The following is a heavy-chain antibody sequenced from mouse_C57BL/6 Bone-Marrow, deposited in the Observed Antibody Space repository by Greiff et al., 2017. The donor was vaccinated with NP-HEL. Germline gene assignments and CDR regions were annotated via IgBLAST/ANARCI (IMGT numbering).Heavy chain of an antibody. Sequence: VQLHQPGAELVMPGASVKLSCKASGYTFTSYWMHWVKQRPGQGLEWIGEIDPSDSYTNYNQKFKGKSTLTVDKSSSTAYMQLSSLTSEDSAVYYCARNWDGGYYFDYWGQGTTLTVSS. J-gene: IGHJ2*01. CDR1: GYTFTSYW. D-gene: IGHD4-1*01. CDR3: ARNWDGGYYFDY. V-gene: IGHV1-69*01. CDR2: IDPSDSYT.